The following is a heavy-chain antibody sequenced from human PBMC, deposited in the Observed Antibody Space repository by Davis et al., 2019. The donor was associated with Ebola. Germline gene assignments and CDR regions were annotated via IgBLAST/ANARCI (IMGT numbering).Heavy chain of an antibody. D-gene: IGHD3-22*01. CDR1: GYTFTSYD. J-gene: IGHJ6*04. V-gene: IGHV1-8*01. CDR3: ARGQPAYDSSGYYSEYYYYYGMDV. CDR2: MNPKSGNT. Sequence: ASVTVSCKASGYTFTSYDINWVRQATGQGLEWMGWMNPKSGNTNYAQKFQGRVTMTRDTSISTAYMELSRLRSDDTAVYYCARGQPAYDSSGYYSEYYYYYGMDVWGKGTTVTVSS.